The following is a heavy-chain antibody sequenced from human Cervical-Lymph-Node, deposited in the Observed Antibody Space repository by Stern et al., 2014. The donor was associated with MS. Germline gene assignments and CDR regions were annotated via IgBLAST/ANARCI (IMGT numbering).Heavy chain of an antibody. CDR1: GGSISSYY. V-gene: IGHV4-59*01. CDR2: SYSSGST. D-gene: IGHD6-13*01. CDR3: AREALAAGGLDY. Sequence: QVQLQESGPGLVKPSETLSLTCTVSGGSISSYYWSWIRQPPGKGLAWIEYSYSSGSTNYNPSLKSRVTISVDTSKNQFSLKLSSVTAADTAVYYCAREALAAGGLDYWGQGTLVTVSS. J-gene: IGHJ4*02.